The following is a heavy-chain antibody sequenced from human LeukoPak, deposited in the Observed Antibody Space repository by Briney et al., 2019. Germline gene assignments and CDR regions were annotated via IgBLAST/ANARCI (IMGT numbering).Heavy chain of an antibody. CDR3: ARVSRMVRGVIPTKYYFDY. D-gene: IGHD3-10*01. CDR2: INPNSGGT. V-gene: IGHV1-2*02. J-gene: IGHJ4*02. CDR1: GYTFTGYY. Sequence: ASVKVSCKASGYTFTGYYMHWVRQAPGQGLEWMGWINPNSGGTNYAQKFQGRVTMTRDTSIGTAYMELSRLRSDDTAVYYCARVSRMVRGVIPTKYYFDYWGQGTLVTVSS.